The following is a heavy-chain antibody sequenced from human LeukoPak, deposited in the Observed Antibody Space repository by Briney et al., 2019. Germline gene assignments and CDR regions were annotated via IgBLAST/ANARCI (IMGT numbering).Heavy chain of an antibody. J-gene: IGHJ4*02. CDR3: AGFDLEWLFAIDY. Sequence: SETLSLTCTVSGGSISSGSYYWSWIRQPAGKGLEWIGRIYTSGSTNYNPSLKSRVTISVDTSKNQFSLKLSSVTAADTAVYYCAGFDLEWLFAIDYWGQGTLVTVSS. CDR1: GGSISSGSYY. CDR2: IYTSGST. D-gene: IGHD3-3*01. V-gene: IGHV4-61*02.